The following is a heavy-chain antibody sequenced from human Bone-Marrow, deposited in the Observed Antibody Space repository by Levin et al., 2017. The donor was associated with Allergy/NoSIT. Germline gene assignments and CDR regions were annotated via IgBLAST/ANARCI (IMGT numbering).Heavy chain of an antibody. CDR1: GYTFIASY. V-gene: IGHV1-2*02. CDR2: INPNSGGT. Sequence: ASVVSCKASGYTFIASYVHWVRQAPGQGLEWVGWINPNSGGTNYARKFQGRVTMARDTSISTVSMELRSLRSDDTAVYYCARGEFDGSGKYDYFDYWGQGTLVTVSS. CDR3: ARGEFDGSGKYDYFDY. J-gene: IGHJ4*02. D-gene: IGHD3-10*01.